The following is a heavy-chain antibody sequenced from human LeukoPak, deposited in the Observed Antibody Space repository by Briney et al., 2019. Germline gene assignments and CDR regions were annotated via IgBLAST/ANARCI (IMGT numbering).Heavy chain of an antibody. Sequence: SETLSLTCAVYGGSFSDYYWSWIRQPPGKGLEWIGEINHSGSTNYNPSLKSRVTISVDTSKNQFSLKLSSVPAADTAVYYCARGHCSSTSCYLGGRSYFDYWGQGTLVTVSS. J-gene: IGHJ4*02. CDR3: ARGHCSSTSCYLGGRSYFDY. CDR1: GGSFSDYY. CDR2: INHSGST. D-gene: IGHD2-2*01. V-gene: IGHV4-34*01.